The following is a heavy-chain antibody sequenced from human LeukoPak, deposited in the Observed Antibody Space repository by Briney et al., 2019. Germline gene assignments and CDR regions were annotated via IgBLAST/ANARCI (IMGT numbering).Heavy chain of an antibody. Sequence: ASVKVSCKASGYTFTSYYIHWVRQAPGQGLEWMGIINPSGGSTSYAQKFQGGITMTRDTSTSTVYMELSSLRSEDTAVYYCARGLKGSGSSDHFDYWGQGTLVTVSS. J-gene: IGHJ4*02. V-gene: IGHV1-46*01. CDR1: GYTFTSYY. D-gene: IGHD6-6*01. CDR3: ARGLKGSGSSDHFDY. CDR2: INPSGGST.